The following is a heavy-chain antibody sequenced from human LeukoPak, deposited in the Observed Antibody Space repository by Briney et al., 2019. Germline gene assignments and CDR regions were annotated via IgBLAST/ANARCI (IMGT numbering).Heavy chain of an antibody. CDR2: INPSGGST. CDR3: ARPNTGYSRRHAFDI. D-gene: IGHD6-13*01. V-gene: IGHV1-46*01. CDR1: GYTFTSYY. Sequence: ASVKVSCKASGYTFTSYYMHWVRQAPGQGLEWMGIINPSGGSTSYAQKFQGRVTMTRDTSTTTAYMELRSLRSDDTAVYYCARPNTGYSRRHAFDIWGQGTMVTVSS. J-gene: IGHJ3*02.